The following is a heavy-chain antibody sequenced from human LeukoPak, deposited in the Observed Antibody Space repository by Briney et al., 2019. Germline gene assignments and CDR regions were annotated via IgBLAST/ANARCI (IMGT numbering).Heavy chain of an antibody. CDR3: TRDFYDSSAYYFHGY. V-gene: IGHV3-66*01. CDR2: IYSGGST. J-gene: IGHJ4*02. CDR1: GFTVSRNY. D-gene: IGHD3-22*01. Sequence: GGSLRLSCAASGFTVSRNYMSWVRQAPGKGLEWVSVIYSGGSTYYADAVKGRFTISRDNSKNTLYLQMNSLRAEDTAVYYCTRDFYDSSAYYFHGYWGQGTLFTVSS.